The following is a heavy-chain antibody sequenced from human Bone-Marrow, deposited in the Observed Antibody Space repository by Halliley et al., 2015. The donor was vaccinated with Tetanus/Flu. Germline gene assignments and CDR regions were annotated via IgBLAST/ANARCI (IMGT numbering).Heavy chain of an antibody. D-gene: IGHD2-8*01. CDR1: GGSFSGSC. J-gene: IGHJ3*02. Sequence: TLSLTCGVYGGSFSGSCWSWIRQPPGKGLEWIGEINHSGSTNYNPSLKSRVTISVDTSKNQFSLKLNSVTAADTAVYYCARDRGFGGEWWAFDIWGQGTIVPVSS. CDR3: ARDRGFGGEWWAFDI. CDR2: INHSGST. V-gene: IGHV4-34*01.